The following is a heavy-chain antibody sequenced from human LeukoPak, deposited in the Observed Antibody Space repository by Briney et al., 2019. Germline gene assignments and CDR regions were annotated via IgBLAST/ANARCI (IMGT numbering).Heavy chain of an antibody. CDR3: ARLGIQLWSEVSY. CDR2: IYPGDSDT. CDR1: GYSFTSYM. D-gene: IGHD5-18*01. Sequence: GESLKISCKGSGYSFTSYMIGCGRQMPGKLLEWMGIIYPGDSDTRYSPSFQGQVTISADKSISTAYLQWSSLKASDTAMYYCARLGIQLWSEVSYWGQGTLVTVSS. V-gene: IGHV5-51*01. J-gene: IGHJ4*02.